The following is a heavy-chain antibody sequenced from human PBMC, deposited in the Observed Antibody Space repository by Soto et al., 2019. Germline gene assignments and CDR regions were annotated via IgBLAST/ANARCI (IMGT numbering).Heavy chain of an antibody. CDR2: MSYDGTTK. V-gene: IGHV3-30-3*01. CDR3: AREVLWSRYFDY. J-gene: IGHJ4*02. Sequence: QVQLVESGGGVVQPGRSLRLSCAASGFIFSNYVMYWVRQAPGKGLEWVAFMSYDGTTKYYADSVKGRFTISRDNSKNTLYLQMNSLRPEVTGVYYCAREVLWSRYFDYWGQGTLVTVSS. CDR1: GFIFSNYV. D-gene: IGHD3-10*01.